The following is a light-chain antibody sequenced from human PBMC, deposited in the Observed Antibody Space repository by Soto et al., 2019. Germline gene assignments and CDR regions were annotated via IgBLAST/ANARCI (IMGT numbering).Light chain of an antibody. CDR3: QQRSGWPLIT. Sequence: EIVLTQSPATLSLSPGERATLSCRASQSVSSYLAWYQQKPGQAPRLLIYDASNRATGIPARFSGSGSGTDFTLTISSLEPEDFAVYHCQQRSGWPLITFGQGTRLEIK. CDR1: QSVSSY. V-gene: IGKV3-11*01. J-gene: IGKJ5*01. CDR2: DAS.